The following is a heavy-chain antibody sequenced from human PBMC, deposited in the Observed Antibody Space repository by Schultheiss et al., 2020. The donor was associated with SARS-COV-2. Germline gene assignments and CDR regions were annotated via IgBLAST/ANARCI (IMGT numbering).Heavy chain of an antibody. V-gene: IGHV4-39*01. CDR3: ASPTTYYDFWSGYADAFDI. CDR1: GGSISSSSYY. Sequence: LETLSLTCTVSGGSISSSSYYWGWIRQPPGKGLEWIGSIYYSGSTYYNPSLKSRVTISVDTSKNQFSLKLSSVTAADTAVYYCASPTTYYDFWSGYADAFDIWGQGTMVTVSS. CDR2: IYYSGST. J-gene: IGHJ3*02. D-gene: IGHD3-3*01.